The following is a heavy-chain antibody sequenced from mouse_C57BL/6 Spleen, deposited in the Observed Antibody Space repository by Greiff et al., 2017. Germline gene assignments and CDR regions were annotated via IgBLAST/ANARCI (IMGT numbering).Heavy chain of an antibody. Sequence: VQLQQSGPGLVQPSQSLSITCTVSGFSLTSYGVHWVRQSPGKGLEWLGVIWSGGSTDYNAAFISRLSISKDNSKSQVFFKMNSLQADDTAIYYCARKNYSNYGGGMDYWGQGTSVAVSS. V-gene: IGHV2-2*01. CDR3: ARKNYSNYGGGMDY. CDR1: GFSLTSYG. CDR2: IWSGGST. D-gene: IGHD2-5*01. J-gene: IGHJ4*01.